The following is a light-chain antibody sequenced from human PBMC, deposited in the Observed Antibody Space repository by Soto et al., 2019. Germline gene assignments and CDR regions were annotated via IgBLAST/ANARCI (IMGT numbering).Light chain of an antibody. V-gene: IGLV2-14*01. CDR3: TSYTINTTYV. CDR1: YSDVGTYDS. Sequence: QSALTQPASVSGSPGQSITVSCTGTYSDVGTYDSVSWYQHHPGRAPKLLIFGVNRRPSGISYRFSASKYGNTASLTISGPQAEDEADYSCTSYTINTTYVFGTGTKVTVL. CDR2: GVN. J-gene: IGLJ1*01.